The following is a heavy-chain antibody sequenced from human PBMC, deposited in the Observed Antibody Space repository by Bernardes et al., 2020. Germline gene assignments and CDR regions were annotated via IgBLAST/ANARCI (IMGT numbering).Heavy chain of an antibody. CDR1: GYTFTGYY. D-gene: IGHD6-13*01. CDR2: INPNSGGT. J-gene: IGHJ4*02. Sequence: ASVKVSCMTSGYTFTGYYMHWVRQAPGQGLEWMGWINPNSGGTNYAQKFQGRVTLTRDTSIRTAYMELSRLRSDDTAVYYCARLAATGITYWGQGTLVTVSS. CDR3: ARLAATGITY. V-gene: IGHV1-2*02.